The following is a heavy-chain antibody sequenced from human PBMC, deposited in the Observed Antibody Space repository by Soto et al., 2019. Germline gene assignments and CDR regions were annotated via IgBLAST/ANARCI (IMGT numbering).Heavy chain of an antibody. CDR3: ARLGLVREIDY. J-gene: IGHJ4*02. V-gene: IGHV4-30-2*01. Sequence: QLQLQESGSGLVKPSQTLSLICDVSGGSMNSAGYCWGWIRQPPGKGLEWIGYVHSRGDTFYNPSLQSRVTVSVDRSNAQFSLILRSVTAADTAVDYCARLGLVREIDYWGQGILVTVSS. D-gene: IGHD3-10*01. CDR2: VHSRGDT. CDR1: GGSMNSAGYC.